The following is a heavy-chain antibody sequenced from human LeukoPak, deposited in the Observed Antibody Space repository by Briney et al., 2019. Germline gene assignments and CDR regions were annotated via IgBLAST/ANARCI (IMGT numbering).Heavy chain of an antibody. J-gene: IGHJ4*02. Sequence: SETLSLTCTVSGVSINSYYWNWLRQSAGKGLEWIGRIYIGGSTNYNPSLKSRVTMSLDASKNQVSVNLNSVTAADTAIYYCARERHGGYSYGFSFDYWGQGTLVTVSS. CDR3: ARERHGGYSYGFSFDY. CDR1: GVSINSYY. CDR2: IYIGGST. V-gene: IGHV4-4*07. D-gene: IGHD5-18*01.